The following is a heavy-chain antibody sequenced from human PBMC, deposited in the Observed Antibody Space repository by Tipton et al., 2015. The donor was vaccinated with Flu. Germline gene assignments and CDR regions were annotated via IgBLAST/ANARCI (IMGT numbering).Heavy chain of an antibody. CDR3: VRTKDGYTLSNFVY. CDR2: FYYDVGT. V-gene: IGHV4-39*07. D-gene: IGHD5-24*01. Sequence: LRLSCTVSGASLRSSRYYWGWIRQPQGKGLEWIGSFYYDVGTYYNPSLNSRVTISVDESKNQFSLRLTSVTAADTAVYYCVRTKDGYTLSNFVYWGQGTLVTVSS. J-gene: IGHJ4*02. CDR1: GASLRSSRYY.